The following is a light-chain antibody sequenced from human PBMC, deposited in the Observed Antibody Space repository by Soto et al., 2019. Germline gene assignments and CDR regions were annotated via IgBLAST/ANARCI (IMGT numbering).Light chain of an antibody. CDR3: QQRSNCPLT. J-gene: IGKJ4*01. CDR1: QSVSSY. CDR2: DAS. Sequence: EIVLTHSPATLSLSPGEVATLSCGASQSVSSYLAWYQQKPGQAPRLLIYDASNRATGIPARFSGSGSGTDFTRTISSLEPEDFAVYYCQQRSNCPLTFGGGTKVDIK. V-gene: IGKV3-11*01.